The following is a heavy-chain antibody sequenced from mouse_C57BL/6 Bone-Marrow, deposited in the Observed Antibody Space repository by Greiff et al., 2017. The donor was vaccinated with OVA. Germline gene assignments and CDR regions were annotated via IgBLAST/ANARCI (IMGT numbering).Heavy chain of an antibody. D-gene: IGHD2-2*01. V-gene: IGHV1-22*01. J-gene: IGHJ1*03. Sequence: VQLQQSGPELVKPGASVKMSCKASGYTFTDYNMHWVKQSHGKSLEWIGYINPNNGGTSYNQKFKGKATLTVNKSSSTAYMELRSLTSEDSAVYYCARSLLWLRYFDVWGTGTTVTVSS. CDR2: INPNNGGT. CDR3: ARSLLWLRYFDV. CDR1: GYTFTDYN.